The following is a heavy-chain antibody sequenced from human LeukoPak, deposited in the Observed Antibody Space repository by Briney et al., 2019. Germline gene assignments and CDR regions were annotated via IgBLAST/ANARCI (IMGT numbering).Heavy chain of an antibody. D-gene: IGHD6-19*01. CDR1: GYTFTSYD. CDR2: MNPNSGNT. V-gene: IGHV1-8*01. CDR3: ARGGASGWYPDY. J-gene: IGHJ4*02. Sequence: ASVKVSCKASGYTFTSYDINWVRQATGQGLEWMGWMNPNSGNTGYAQKFQGRVTMTRDTSISTAYMELSSLRSEDTAVYYCARGGASGWYPDYWGQGTLVTVSS.